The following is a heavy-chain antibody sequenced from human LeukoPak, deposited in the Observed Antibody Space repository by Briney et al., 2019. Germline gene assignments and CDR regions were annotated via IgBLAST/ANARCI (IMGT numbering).Heavy chain of an antibody. CDR1: GFTFSSYW. CDR3: ARDRIWFGELPDY. CDR2: INSDGSST. Sequence: PGGSLRLSCAASGFTFSSYWMHWVRQAPGKGLVWVSRINSDGSSTSYADSVKGRFTISRDNARNTLYLQMNSLRAEDTAVYYCARDRIWFGELPDYWGQGTLVTVSS. V-gene: IGHV3-74*01. D-gene: IGHD3-10*01. J-gene: IGHJ4*02.